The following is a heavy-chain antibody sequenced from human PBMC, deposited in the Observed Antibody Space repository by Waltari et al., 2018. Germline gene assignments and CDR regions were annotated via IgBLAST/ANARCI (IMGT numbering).Heavy chain of an antibody. D-gene: IGHD3-3*01. Sequence: EVQLVESGGGLVQPGGSLKLSCAASGFTFSGSAMHWVRQASGKGLEWVGRIRSKANSYATAYAASVKGRFTISRDDSKNTAYLQMNSLKTEDTAVYYCTRRDFWSDWGQGTLVTVSS. CDR2: IRSKANSYAT. J-gene: IGHJ4*02. CDR3: TRRDFWSD. CDR1: GFTFSGSA. V-gene: IGHV3-73*02.